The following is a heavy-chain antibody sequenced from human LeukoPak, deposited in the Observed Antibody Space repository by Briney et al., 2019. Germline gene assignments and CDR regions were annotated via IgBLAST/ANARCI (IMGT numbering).Heavy chain of an antibody. CDR1: GGIFSSYA. CDR3: ARVLWFGNYYFDY. V-gene: IGHV1-69*04. Sequence: ASVKVSCKASGGIFSSYAISWVRQAPGQGLEWMGRIIPILGIANYAQKFQGRVTITADKSTSTAYMELSSLRSEDTAVYYCARVLWFGNYYFDYWGQGTLVTVSS. CDR2: IIPILGIA. D-gene: IGHD3-10*01. J-gene: IGHJ4*02.